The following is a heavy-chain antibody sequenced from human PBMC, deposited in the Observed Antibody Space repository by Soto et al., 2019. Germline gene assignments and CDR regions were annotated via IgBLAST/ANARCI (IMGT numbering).Heavy chain of an antibody. CDR2: IYYSGNT. V-gene: IGHV4-59*01. CDR1: GVSISSYC. J-gene: IGHJ3*02. Sequence: SETLSLTCTVSGVSISSYCWSWIRQPPGKGLEWFGYIYYSGNTNSNPSLKSGMTMSGDTSKNQHSLKLSSVTAADTAVYYCARDGSDAFDIWGQGTMVTVSS. CDR3: ARDGSDAFDI. D-gene: IGHD3-10*01.